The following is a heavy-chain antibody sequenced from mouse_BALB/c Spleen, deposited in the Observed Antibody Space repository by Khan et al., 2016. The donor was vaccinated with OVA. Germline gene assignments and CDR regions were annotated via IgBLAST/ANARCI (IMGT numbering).Heavy chain of an antibody. V-gene: IGHV1S135*01. CDR2: IDPFSGVT. Sequence: VQLQQSGPELMKPGASVKISCKASGYSFTSYYIHWLMQSHGKSLEWIGYIDPFSGVTTYNQKFKGKATLTVDKSSRTAYIPLSNLTSEEYAVYYCTRHGYFAWFTYWGQGTLVTVSA. J-gene: IGHJ3*01. CDR3: TRHGYFAWFTY. CDR1: GYSFTSYY. D-gene: IGHD2-3*01.